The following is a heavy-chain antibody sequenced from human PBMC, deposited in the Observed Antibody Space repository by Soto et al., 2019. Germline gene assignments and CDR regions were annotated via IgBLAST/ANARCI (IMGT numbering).Heavy chain of an antibody. CDR1: GFTFDDYA. D-gene: IGHD3-10*01. V-gene: IGHV3-9*01. CDR2: ISWNSGSI. CDR3: AREGGLLWFGANRGWFDP. J-gene: IGHJ5*02. Sequence: ALRLSCAASGFTFDDYAMHWVRHAPGKGLEWVSGISWNSGSIGYADSVKGRFTISRDNAKNSLYLQMNSLRAEDTAVYYCAREGGLLWFGANRGWFDPWGQGTLVTVSS.